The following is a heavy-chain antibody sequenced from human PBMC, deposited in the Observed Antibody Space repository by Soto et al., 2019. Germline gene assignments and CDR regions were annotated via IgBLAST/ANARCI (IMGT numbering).Heavy chain of an antibody. CDR2: IYYSGST. D-gene: IGHD6-19*01. V-gene: IGHV4-31*03. CDR1: GGSISSGGYY. CDR3: ARDFTDSSGPTLGMGV. J-gene: IGHJ6*02. Sequence: QVQLQESGPGLVKPSQTLSLTCTVSGGSISSGGYYWSWIRQHPGKGLEWIGYIYYSGSTYYNPSLKSRVTISVDTSKNHFSLKLSSVTAADTAVYYCARDFTDSSGPTLGMGVWGQGTTVTVSS.